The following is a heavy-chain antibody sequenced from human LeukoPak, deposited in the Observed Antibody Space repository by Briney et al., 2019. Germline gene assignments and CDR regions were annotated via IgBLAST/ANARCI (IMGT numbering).Heavy chain of an antibody. Sequence: SETLSLTCTVSGGSISSYYWSWIRQPAGKGLELIGRIFTSGSTYYNPSLKSRVTMSVDTSKNQFSLKLSSVTAADTAVYYCASSSSGWFWNYWGQGTLLTLHS. CDR2: IFTSGST. CDR3: ASSSSGWFWNY. V-gene: IGHV4-4*07. CDR1: GGSISSYY. J-gene: IGHJ4*02. D-gene: IGHD6-19*01.